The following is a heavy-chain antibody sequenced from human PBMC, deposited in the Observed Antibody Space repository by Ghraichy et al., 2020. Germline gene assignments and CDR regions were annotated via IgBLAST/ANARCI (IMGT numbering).Heavy chain of an antibody. D-gene: IGHD3-10*01. V-gene: IGHV2-5*02. J-gene: IGHJ4*02. CDR3: ARLWFGELFVFFYFDY. CDR2: IYWDDDK. CDR1: GFSLSTSGVG. Sequence: SGPTLVKPTQTLTLTCTFSGFSLSTSGVGVGWIRQPPGKALEWLALIYWDDDKRYSPSLKSRLTITKDTSKNQVVLTMTNMDPVDTATYYCARLWFGELFVFFYFDYWGQGTLVTVSS.